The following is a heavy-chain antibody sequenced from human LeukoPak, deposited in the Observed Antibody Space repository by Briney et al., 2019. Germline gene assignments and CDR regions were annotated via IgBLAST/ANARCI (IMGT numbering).Heavy chain of an antibody. CDR3: ARSSGGRYYYGSGSSINYYYYMDV. V-gene: IGHV1-2*02. Sequence: ASVKVSCKASGYTFTGYYMHWVRQAPGQGLEWMGWINPNSGGTNYAQKFQGRVTITADESTSTAYMELSSLRSEDTAVYYCARSSGGRYYYGSGSSINYYYYMDVWGKGTTVTISS. J-gene: IGHJ6*03. CDR2: INPNSGGT. CDR1: GYTFTGYY. D-gene: IGHD3-10*01.